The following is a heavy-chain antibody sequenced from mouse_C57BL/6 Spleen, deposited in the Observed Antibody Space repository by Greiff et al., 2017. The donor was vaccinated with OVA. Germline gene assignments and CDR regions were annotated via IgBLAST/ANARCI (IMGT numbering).Heavy chain of an antibody. V-gene: IGHV1-80*01. D-gene: IGHD1-1*01. CDR2: IYPGDGDT. CDR3: ARGEAITTVVDWYFDV. CDR1: GYAFSSYW. Sequence: VQLVESGAELVKPGASVKISCKASGYAFSSYWMNWVKQRPGKGLEWIGQIYPGDGDTNYNGKFKGKATLTADKSSSTAYMQLSSLTSEDSAVYFCARGEAITTVVDWYFDVWGTGTTVTVSS. J-gene: IGHJ1*03.